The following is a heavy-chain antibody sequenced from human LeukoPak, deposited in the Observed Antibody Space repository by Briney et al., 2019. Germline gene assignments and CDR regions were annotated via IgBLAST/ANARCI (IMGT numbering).Heavy chain of an antibody. CDR2: ISGSGTSA. J-gene: IGHJ4*02. CDR1: GYTFNSYA. CDR3: AKEPASGSCFDY. Sequence: GGSLRLSCTASGYTFNSYAMSWVRQAPGKGLEWVSGISGSGTSAYYADSVKGRFTISRDNSKNTLYLQMNSLRAEDTALYYCAKEPASGSCFDYWGQGTLVTVSS. V-gene: IGHV3-23*01. D-gene: IGHD3-10*01.